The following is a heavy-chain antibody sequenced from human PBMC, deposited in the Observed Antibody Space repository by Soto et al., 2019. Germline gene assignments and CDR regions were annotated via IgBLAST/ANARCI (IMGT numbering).Heavy chain of an antibody. CDR3: MGFTVGTILQY. J-gene: IGHJ1*01. CDR1: GGSISSSSNY. CDR2: ISHSGST. V-gene: IGHV4-39*01. D-gene: IGHD1-7*01. Sequence: QLHLQESGPGLVKPSATLSLTCSVSGGSISSSSNYWGWIRQPPGEGLAWIGTISHSGSTYYNPSLMSRVTIFADTSKNQCSLKLTSVAVSDSAVCYCMGFTVGTILQYWGQGTLVTVSS.